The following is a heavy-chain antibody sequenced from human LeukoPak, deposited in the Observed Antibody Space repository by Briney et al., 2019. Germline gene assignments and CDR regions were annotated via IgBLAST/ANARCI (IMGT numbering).Heavy chain of an antibody. CDR3: ARDYDIGYAGY. Sequence: SETLSLTCTVSAGSISSSSYYWGWIRQPPGKGLEWIGSIYYSGSTYYNWSLKSRVTISVDTSKNQFSLKLSSVTAADTAVYYCARDYDIGYAGYWGQGTLVTVSS. CDR2: IYYSGST. V-gene: IGHV4-39*02. CDR1: AGSISSSSYY. J-gene: IGHJ4*02. D-gene: IGHD5-12*01.